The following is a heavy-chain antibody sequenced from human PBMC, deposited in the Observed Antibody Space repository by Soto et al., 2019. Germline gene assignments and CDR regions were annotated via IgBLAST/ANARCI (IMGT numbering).Heavy chain of an antibody. D-gene: IGHD3-3*01. Sequence: QVQLQESGPGLVKPSETLSLTCTVSGGSISSYYWSWIRQPPGKGLEWIGYIYYSGSTNYNPSLWSRFTISVDTSKNQFSLKLSSVTAADTAVYYCARGVSYDFWSGYYFDYWGQGTLVTVSS. J-gene: IGHJ4*02. V-gene: IGHV4-59*01. CDR3: ARGVSYDFWSGYYFDY. CDR1: GGSISSYY. CDR2: IYYSGST.